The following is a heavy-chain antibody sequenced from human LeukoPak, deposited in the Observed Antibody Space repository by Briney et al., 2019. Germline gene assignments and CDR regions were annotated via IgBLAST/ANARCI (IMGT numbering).Heavy chain of an antibody. J-gene: IGHJ4*02. CDR1: GGSISSGGYY. D-gene: IGHD6-13*01. CDR3: ARDIAAAGTGYFDY. CDR2: IYYGGST. V-gene: IGHV4-31*03. Sequence: SQTLSLTCTVSGGSISSGGYYWSWIRQHPGKGLEWIGYIYYGGSTYYNPSLKSRVTISVDTSKNQFSLKLSSVTAAGTAVYYCARDIAAAGTGYFDYWGQGTLVTVSS.